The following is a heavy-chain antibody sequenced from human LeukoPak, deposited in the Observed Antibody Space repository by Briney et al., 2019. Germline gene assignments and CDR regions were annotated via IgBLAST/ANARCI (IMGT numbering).Heavy chain of an antibody. CDR1: GFTFSSYA. D-gene: IGHD6-13*01. Sequence: PGGSLRLSCAASGFTFSSYAMHWVRQAPGKGLKWVAVISYDGSNKYYADSVKGRFTISRDNSKNTLYLQMNSLRAEDTAVYYCARDRTAAGLFDYWGQGTLVTVSS. V-gene: IGHV3-30*04. CDR2: ISYDGSNK. CDR3: ARDRTAAGLFDY. J-gene: IGHJ4*02.